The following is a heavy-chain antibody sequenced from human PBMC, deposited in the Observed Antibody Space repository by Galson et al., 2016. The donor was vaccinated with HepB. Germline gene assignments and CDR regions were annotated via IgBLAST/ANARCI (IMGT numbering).Heavy chain of an antibody. V-gene: IGHV3-23*01. CDR3: AKDQRRSSDSSLHYGLHV. Sequence: SLRLSCAASGFTFNIYAMTWVRQVPGQGLEWVATISGSGGSTYYADSVQGRFTISRDNSKNTLYLQMNTLRGDDTAKYFCAKDQRRSSDSSLHYGLHVWGQGTTVTVSS. CDR2: ISGSGGST. D-gene: IGHD6-6*01. J-gene: IGHJ6*02. CDR1: GFTFNIYA.